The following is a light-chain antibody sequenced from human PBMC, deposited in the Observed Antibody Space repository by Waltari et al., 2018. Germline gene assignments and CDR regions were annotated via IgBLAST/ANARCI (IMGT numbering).Light chain of an antibody. Sequence: QSALTQPASVSGSPGQSITISCTATSSDVGAYNYVSWYQQHPGKAPKLIIFDVSNRPSGVSNRFSGSKSGNTASLTISGLQAEDEADYYCSSYISSSTLELFGGGTSLTVL. CDR1: SSDVGAYNY. J-gene: IGLJ2*01. V-gene: IGLV2-14*03. CDR3: SSYISSSTLEL. CDR2: DVS.